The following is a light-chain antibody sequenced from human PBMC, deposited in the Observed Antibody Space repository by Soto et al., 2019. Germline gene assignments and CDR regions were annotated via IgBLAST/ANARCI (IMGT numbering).Light chain of an antibody. J-gene: IGKJ2*01. CDR3: QQYDHPPYT. V-gene: IGKV2-28*01. CDR2: LGS. CDR1: QSLLHSNGYNY. Sequence: DIVMTQSPLSLPVTPGEPASISCRSSQSLLHSNGYNYLDWYLQKPGQSPQLLIYLGSNRASGVPDRFSGSGSGTDFSLTVDSLQPEDTATYYCQQYDHPPYTFGRGTKVDIX.